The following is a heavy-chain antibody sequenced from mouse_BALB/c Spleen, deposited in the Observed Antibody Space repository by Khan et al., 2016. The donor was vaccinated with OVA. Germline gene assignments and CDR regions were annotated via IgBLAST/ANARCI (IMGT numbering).Heavy chain of an antibody. J-gene: IGHJ4*01. D-gene: IGHD2-10*01. Sequence: VKLLESGPGLVAPSQSLSITCTISGFSLTNSGIHWVRQPPGKGLEWLVVIWSDGRTTYNSALKSRLTISKDNSKIQVFLKMNSLQTDDTAVYYCARQPYYHYNIMDYWGQGTSVTVSS. CDR1: GFSLTNSG. CDR3: ARQPYYHYNIMDY. CDR2: IWSDGRT. V-gene: IGHV2-6-1*01.